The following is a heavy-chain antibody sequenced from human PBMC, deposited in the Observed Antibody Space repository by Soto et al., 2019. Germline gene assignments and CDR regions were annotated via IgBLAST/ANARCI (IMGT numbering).Heavy chain of an antibody. J-gene: IGHJ3*02. CDR1: GFNFSDSV. Sequence: EVQLVESGGGLVQPGGSLKLSCAASGFNFSDSVMHWVRQVSGKGLEWVGRITSTADTYATAYTASVKGRFTVSRDDSKNTAYLQMNSLKTEDTAVYYCTGSLSFAFDIWGQGTRVHVSS. CDR3: TGSLSFAFDI. V-gene: IGHV3-73*01. CDR2: ITSTADTYAT.